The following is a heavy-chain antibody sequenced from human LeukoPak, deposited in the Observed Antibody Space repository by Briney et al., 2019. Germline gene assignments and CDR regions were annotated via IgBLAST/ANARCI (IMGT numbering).Heavy chain of an antibody. V-gene: IGHV1-69*01. Sequence: GVSVKVSCKASGGTFSSYAISWVRQAPGQGLEWMGGIIPIFGTANYAQKFQGRVTITADESTSTAYMELSSLRSEDTAVYYCASCSYYYDSSGYYGDYWGQGTLVTVSS. J-gene: IGHJ4*02. CDR2: IIPIFGTA. D-gene: IGHD3-22*01. CDR1: GGTFSSYA. CDR3: ASCSYYYDSSGYYGDY.